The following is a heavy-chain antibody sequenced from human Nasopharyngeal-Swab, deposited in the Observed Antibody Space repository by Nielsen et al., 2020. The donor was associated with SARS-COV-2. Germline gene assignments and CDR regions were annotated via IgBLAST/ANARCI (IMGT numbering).Heavy chain of an antibody. J-gene: IGHJ4*02. CDR3: ARGDGYNYPFDY. D-gene: IGHD5-24*01. V-gene: IGHV3-30-3*01. Sequence: GESLKISCAASGFTFSSYAMHWVRQAPGKGLEWVAVISYDGSNNYYADSVKGRFTISRDNSKNTLYLQMNSLRAEDTAVYYCARGDGYNYPFDYWGQGTLVTVSS. CDR1: GFTFSSYA. CDR2: ISYDGSNN.